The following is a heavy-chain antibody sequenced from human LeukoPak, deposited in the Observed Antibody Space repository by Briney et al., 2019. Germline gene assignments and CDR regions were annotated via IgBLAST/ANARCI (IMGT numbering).Heavy chain of an antibody. CDR3: AKDPNGDYIGTFDI. CDR2: ISGSGDNT. J-gene: IGHJ3*02. V-gene: IGHV3-23*01. Sequence: GGSLRLSCAASGFSFGSYALSWVRQAPGKGLEWVSVISGSGDNTHYTDPVKGRFTISRDNSKNTLYLQMNSLRAEDTAVYYCAKDPNGDYIGTFDIWGQGTMVTVSS. CDR1: GFSFGSYA. D-gene: IGHD4-17*01.